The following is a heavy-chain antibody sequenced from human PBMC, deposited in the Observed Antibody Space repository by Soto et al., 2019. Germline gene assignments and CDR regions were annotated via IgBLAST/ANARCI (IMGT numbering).Heavy chain of an antibody. CDR2: IRSRANNFAT. Sequence: EVQLVESGGGLVQPGGSLKLSCAASGFIFSGSAIQWVRQASGKGLEWVGRIRSRANNFATSSAASVKGRFTFSRDDSKNTAYLQMNPLKPEDTAVYYCARGQGAAIGDYYSHGMDGGGQGTTVTVSS. D-gene: IGHD2-2*02. CDR3: ARGQGAAIGDYYSHGMDG. J-gene: IGHJ6*02. CDR1: GFIFSGSA. V-gene: IGHV3-73*02.